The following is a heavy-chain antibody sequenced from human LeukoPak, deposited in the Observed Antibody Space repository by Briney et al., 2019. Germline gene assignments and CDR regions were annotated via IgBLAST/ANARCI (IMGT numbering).Heavy chain of an antibody. CDR2: LAYDASLV. Sequence: GGSLRLSCVASGFTFSIYGMHWVRQAPGKGLEWVAYLAYDASLVDYTNSVKGRFTISRDNSKNTLFLQMNSLRPEDTAVYYCTKKGGSWNYFDSWGQGTLVTVSS. CDR3: TKKGGSWNYFDS. J-gene: IGHJ4*02. CDR1: GFTFSIYG. D-gene: IGHD6-13*01. V-gene: IGHV3-30*02.